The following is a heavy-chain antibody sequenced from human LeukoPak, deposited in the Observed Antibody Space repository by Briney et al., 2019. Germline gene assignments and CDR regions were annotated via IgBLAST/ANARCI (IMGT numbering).Heavy chain of an antibody. CDR3: AKWGDGMDV. J-gene: IGHJ6*02. CDR2: IYYSGST. Sequence: AVTLSLTCTVSGGSISSDYWNWIRQPPGKGLEWIGYIYYSGSTSYNPSLKSRVTISVDTSKKQFSLKLSSVTAADTAVYCCAKWGDGMDVWGQGTTVTVSS. D-gene: IGHD3-16*01. CDR1: GGSISSDY. V-gene: IGHV4-59*08.